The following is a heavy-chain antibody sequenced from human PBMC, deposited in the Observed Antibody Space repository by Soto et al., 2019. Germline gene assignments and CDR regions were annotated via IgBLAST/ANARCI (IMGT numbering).Heavy chain of an antibody. D-gene: IGHD5-18*01. CDR1: GFTVSSNY. V-gene: IGHV3-66*01. J-gene: IGHJ6*03. CDR3: AREKGSSYGFHYMDV. CDR2: IYSGGST. Sequence: EVQLVESGGGLVQPGGSLRISCAASGFTVSSNYMSWVRQAPGKGLEWVSVIYSGGSTYYADSVKGRFTISRDNSKSTLYLQMNSMRAEDTAVYYCAREKGSSYGFHYMDVWGKGTTVTVSS.